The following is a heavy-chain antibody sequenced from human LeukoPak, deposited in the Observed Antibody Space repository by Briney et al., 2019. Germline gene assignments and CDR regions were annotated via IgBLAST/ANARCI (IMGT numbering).Heavy chain of an antibody. CDR2: TYYKSKWYN. Sequence: SQTLSLTCAISGDSVSSNSAAWHWIRQSPSRGLEWLGRTYYKSKWYNDYAVSVKSRITINPDTSRNQFSLQLNSVTPEDTAVYYCVRGGNYDFWSVYSNDAFDIWGQGTMVTVSS. J-gene: IGHJ3*02. CDR1: GDSVSSNSAA. D-gene: IGHD3-3*01. V-gene: IGHV6-1*01. CDR3: VRGGNYDFWSVYSNDAFDI.